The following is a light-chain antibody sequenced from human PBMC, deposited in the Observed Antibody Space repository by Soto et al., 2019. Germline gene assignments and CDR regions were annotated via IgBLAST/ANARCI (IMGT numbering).Light chain of an antibody. Sequence: DIQMTQSPSSLSASVGDRVTITCRASQGIRNDLGWYQQKPGKAPKLLIYAASTLQSGVPSRFSGSGSGTDFTLTISSLQLDDFATYYCQQSYNTPLTFGQGTKVDIK. V-gene: IGKV1-39*01. CDR1: QGIRND. CDR2: AAS. CDR3: QQSYNTPLT. J-gene: IGKJ1*01.